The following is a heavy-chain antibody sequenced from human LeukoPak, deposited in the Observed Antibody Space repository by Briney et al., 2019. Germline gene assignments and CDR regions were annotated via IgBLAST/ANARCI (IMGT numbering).Heavy chain of an antibody. CDR3: ARSSMVRGVIAQFDY. Sequence: SETLSLTCTVSGGSISSYYWSWIRQPAGKGLEWIGRIYTSGSTNYNPSLKSRVTMSVDTSKNQFSLKLSSVTAADTAVYYCARSSMVRGVIAQFDYWGLGTLVTVSS. CDR2: IYTSGST. D-gene: IGHD3-10*01. J-gene: IGHJ4*02. CDR1: GGSISSYY. V-gene: IGHV4-4*07.